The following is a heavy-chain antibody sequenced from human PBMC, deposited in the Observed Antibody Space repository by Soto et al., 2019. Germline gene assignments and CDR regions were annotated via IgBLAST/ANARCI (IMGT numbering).Heavy chain of an antibody. CDR1: GGSISSGGYY. V-gene: IGHV4-31*03. Sequence: TLFLTCTVSGGSISSGGYYWSWIRQHPGKGLEWIGYIYYSGSTYYNPSLKSRVTISVDTSKNQFSLKLSSVTAADTAVYYCAREDYGGNSPPLWGQGTLVTVSS. D-gene: IGHD4-17*01. CDR3: AREDYGGNSPPL. CDR2: IYYSGST. J-gene: IGHJ4*02.